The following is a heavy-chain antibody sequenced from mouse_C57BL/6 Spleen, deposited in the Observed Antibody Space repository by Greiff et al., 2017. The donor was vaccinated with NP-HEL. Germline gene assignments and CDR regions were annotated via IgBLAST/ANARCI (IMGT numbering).Heavy chain of an antibody. V-gene: IGHV1-61*01. CDR2: IYPSDSET. J-gene: IGHJ3*01. CDR3: ARSPLYGNLAWFAY. D-gene: IGHD2-1*01. Sequence: QVQLQQPGAELVRPGSSVKLSCKASGYTFTSYWMDWVKQRPGQGLEWIGNIYPSDSETHYNQKFKDKATLTVDKSSSTAYMQLSSLTSEDSAVYYCARSPLYGNLAWFAYWAKGLWSLSLQ. CDR1: GYTFTSYW.